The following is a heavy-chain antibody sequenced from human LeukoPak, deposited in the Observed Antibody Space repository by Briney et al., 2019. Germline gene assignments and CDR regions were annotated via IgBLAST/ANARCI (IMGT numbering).Heavy chain of an antibody. V-gene: IGHV4-34*09. CDR1: GGSFSGYY. CDR2: INHSGST. D-gene: IGHD6-19*01. CDR3: ARSGSGGWIDY. J-gene: IGHJ4*02. Sequence: SETLSLTCAVYGGSFSGYYWSWIRQPPGKGLEWIGEINHSGSTNYNPSLKSRVTISVDTSKNQFSLKLSSVTAADTAVYYCARSGSGGWIDYWGQGTLVTVSS.